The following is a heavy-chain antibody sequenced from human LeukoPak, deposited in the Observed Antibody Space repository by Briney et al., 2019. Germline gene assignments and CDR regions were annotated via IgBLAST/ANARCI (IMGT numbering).Heavy chain of an antibody. CDR2: INHSGST. Sequence: SETLSLTCAVYGGSFSGYCWSWIRQPPGKGLGWSGEINHSGSTNYNPSLKSRVTISVDTSKNQFSLKLSSVTAADTAVYYCARVVPAATVDYWGQGTLVTVSS. V-gene: IGHV4-34*01. CDR1: GGSFSGYC. D-gene: IGHD2-2*01. J-gene: IGHJ4*02. CDR3: ARVVPAATVDY.